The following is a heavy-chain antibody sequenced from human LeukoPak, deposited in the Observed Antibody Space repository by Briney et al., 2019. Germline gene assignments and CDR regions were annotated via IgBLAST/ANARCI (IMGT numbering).Heavy chain of an antibody. CDR2: INHSGST. V-gene: IGHV4-34*01. D-gene: IGHD3-10*01. Sequence: PSETLSLTCAVYGGSFSGYYWSWIRQPPGKGLEWIGEINHSGSTNYNPSLKSRVTISVDTSKNQFSLNLSSVTAADTAVYYCARGARYGSGDYWGQGTLVTVSS. CDR3: ARGARYGSGDY. CDR1: GGSFSGYY. J-gene: IGHJ4*02.